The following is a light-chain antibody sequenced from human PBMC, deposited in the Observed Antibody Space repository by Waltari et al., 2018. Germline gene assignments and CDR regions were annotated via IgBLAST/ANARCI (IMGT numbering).Light chain of an antibody. CDR3: QQSYTTPYT. V-gene: IGKV1-39*01. Sequence: DIQMTQSPSSLSASVGDRVTITCRAGQNFDNYVNWYQQKPGKAPKLLIYGASTLQSGVPSRFSGSGSGTDFTLTISSLQPEDFATYYCQQSYTTPYTFGQGTKLEIK. CDR1: QNFDNY. J-gene: IGKJ2*01. CDR2: GAS.